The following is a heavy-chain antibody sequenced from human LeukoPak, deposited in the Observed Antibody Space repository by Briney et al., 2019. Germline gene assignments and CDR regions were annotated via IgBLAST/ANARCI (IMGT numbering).Heavy chain of an antibody. Sequence: SETLSLTCTVSGYSISSGYYWGWIRQPPGKGLEWIGSIYHSGSTYYNPSLKSRVTISVDTSKNQFSLKLSSVTAADTAVYYCARGLAYYDYVWGSYRPGDLDYWGQGTLVTVSS. CDR3: ARGLAYYDYVWGSYRPGDLDY. CDR2: IYHSGST. J-gene: IGHJ4*02. V-gene: IGHV4-38-2*02. CDR1: GYSISSGYY. D-gene: IGHD3-16*02.